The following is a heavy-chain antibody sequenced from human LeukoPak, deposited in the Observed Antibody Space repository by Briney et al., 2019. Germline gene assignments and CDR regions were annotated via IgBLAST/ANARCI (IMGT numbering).Heavy chain of an antibody. Sequence: GGSPRLSCAASGFTFSDYYMSWIRQAPGKGLEWVSYISSSGSTIYYADSVKGRFTISRDNAKNSLYLQMNSLRAEDTAVYYCARDQQRVDYGDYVTHWGQGTLVTVSS. CDR3: ARDQQRVDYGDYVTH. D-gene: IGHD4-17*01. CDR1: GFTFSDYY. J-gene: IGHJ4*02. CDR2: ISSSGSTI. V-gene: IGHV3-11*01.